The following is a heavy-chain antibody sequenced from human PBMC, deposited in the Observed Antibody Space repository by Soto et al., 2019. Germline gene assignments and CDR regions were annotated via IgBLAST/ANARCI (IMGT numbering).Heavy chain of an antibody. V-gene: IGHV3-23*01. CDR3: AKPRWPPGWFDP. Sequence: EVQLLESGGGLVQPGGSLRLSCAASGFTFSSYAMSWVRQAPGKGLEWVSAISGSGGSTYYADSAKGRFTISRDNSKNTLYLQMNSLRAEDTAVYYCAKPRWPPGWFDPWGQGTLVTVSS. J-gene: IGHJ5*02. CDR1: GFTFSSYA. D-gene: IGHD3-10*01. CDR2: ISGSGGST.